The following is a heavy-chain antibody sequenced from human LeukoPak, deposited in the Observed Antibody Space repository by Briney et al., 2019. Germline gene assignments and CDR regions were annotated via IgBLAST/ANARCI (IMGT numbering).Heavy chain of an antibody. J-gene: IGHJ4*02. CDR2: VHLNGAT. V-gene: IGHV4-4*02. CDR1: GGSITTTNW. D-gene: IGHD1-26*01. CDR3: TKESGAFSPFGF. Sequence: PSGTLSLTCAVSGGSITTTNWWSWVRQPPGKGLEWIGEVHLNGATNYNPSLESRFSMSIDKSNNHLSLEVTSVTAADTAMYYCTKESGAFSPFGFWGQGTLVTVSS.